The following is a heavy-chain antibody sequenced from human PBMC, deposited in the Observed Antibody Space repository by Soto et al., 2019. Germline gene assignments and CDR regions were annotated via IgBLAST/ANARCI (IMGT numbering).Heavy chain of an antibody. CDR3: ARGGGYPASDFDY. Sequence: QVQLVQSGAEVKKPGSSVKVSCKASGGTFSSYTISWVRQAPGQGLEWMGRIIPILGIANYAQKFQGRVTITADKSTSTAYVELSSLRYEDTAVYYCARGGGYPASDFDYWGQGTLVTVSS. J-gene: IGHJ4*02. CDR2: IIPILGIA. V-gene: IGHV1-69*02. D-gene: IGHD5-12*01. CDR1: GGTFSSYT.